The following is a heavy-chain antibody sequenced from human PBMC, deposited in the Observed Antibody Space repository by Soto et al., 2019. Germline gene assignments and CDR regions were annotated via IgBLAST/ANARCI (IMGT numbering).Heavy chain of an antibody. V-gene: IGHV3-23*01. Sequence: DSVKGRFTVSRDNSKDTVYLQMNSLRADDTAVYYCAKKGYFNGSADAFDIWGQGTMVTVSS. D-gene: IGHD2-15*01. J-gene: IGHJ3*02. CDR3: AKKGYFNGSADAFDI.